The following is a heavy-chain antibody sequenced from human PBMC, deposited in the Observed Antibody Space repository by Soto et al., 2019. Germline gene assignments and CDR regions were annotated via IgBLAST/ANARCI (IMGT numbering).Heavy chain of an antibody. Sequence: QVQLVESGGGVVQAGRSLRLSCAASGFTFSSYGMHWVRQAPGKGLEWVAVISYDGSNKYYADSVKGRFTISRDNSKNTLYLQMNSLRAEDTAVYYCAKEGSGWYYFDYWGQGTLVTVSS. J-gene: IGHJ4*02. CDR2: ISYDGSNK. CDR1: GFTFSSYG. V-gene: IGHV3-30*18. D-gene: IGHD6-19*01. CDR3: AKEGSGWYYFDY.